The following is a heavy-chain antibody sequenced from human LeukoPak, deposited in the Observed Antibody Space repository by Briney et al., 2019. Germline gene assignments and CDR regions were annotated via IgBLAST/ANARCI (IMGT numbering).Heavy chain of an antibody. D-gene: IGHD3-22*01. J-gene: IGHJ4*02. Sequence: SETLSLTCTVSGGSISSYYWSWIRQPPGKGLVGLGYFYYSGSTNYNPSLKSRVTISVDTSKNQFSLKLSSVTAADTAVYYCAREQLDYYDSSGSYDYWGQGTLVTVSS. CDR1: GGSISSYY. V-gene: IGHV4-59*12. CDR3: AREQLDYYDSSGSYDY. CDR2: FYYSGST.